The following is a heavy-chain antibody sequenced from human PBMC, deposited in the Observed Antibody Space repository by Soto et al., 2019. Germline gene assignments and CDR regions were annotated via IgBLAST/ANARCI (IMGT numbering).Heavy chain of an antibody. J-gene: IGHJ4*02. CDR2: INPISGGT. D-gene: IGHD6-19*01. CDR1: GYTFIRYF. CDR3: AREGVSGTAVAGIDY. Sequence: QVQLVQSAAEVKKPGASVKVSCKASGYTFIRYFINWVRQAPGQGLEWMGWINPISGGTDYAQKFQGSVTMTRDTSISTAYMELSSLRSDDTAVYYCAREGVSGTAVAGIDYWGQGTLVTVSS. V-gene: IGHV1-2*04.